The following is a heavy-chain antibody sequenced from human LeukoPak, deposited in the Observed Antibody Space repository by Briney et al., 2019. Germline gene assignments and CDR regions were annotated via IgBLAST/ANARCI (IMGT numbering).Heavy chain of an antibody. J-gene: IGHJ4*02. Sequence: PSETLSLTCSVSGASLSSRTSYWGWIRQPPGKGLEWIGTIYSSGNTYYNPSLKSRVTISRDTSKNQVSLKVNSMTAADTATYYCARHVSSVGVAVVITLIDSWGQGILVTVSS. V-gene: IGHV4-39*01. CDR1: GASLSSRTSY. CDR3: ARHVSSVGVAVVITLIDS. CDR2: IYSSGNT. D-gene: IGHD3-3*01.